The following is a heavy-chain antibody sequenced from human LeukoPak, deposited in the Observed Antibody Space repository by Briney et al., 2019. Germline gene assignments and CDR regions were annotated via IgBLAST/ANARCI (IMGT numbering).Heavy chain of an antibody. V-gene: IGHV3-73*01. D-gene: IGHD5-18*01. J-gene: IGHJ3*02. Sequence: RGSLRLSCAASGFTFSGSALHWVRQASGKGLEWVGRIRSKANSYATAYAASVKGRFTISRDDSKNTAYLQMNSLKTEDTAVYYCTRLVDTAIGYQAAFDIWGQGTMVTVSS. CDR1: GFTFSGSA. CDR3: TRLVDTAIGYQAAFDI. CDR2: IRSKANSYAT.